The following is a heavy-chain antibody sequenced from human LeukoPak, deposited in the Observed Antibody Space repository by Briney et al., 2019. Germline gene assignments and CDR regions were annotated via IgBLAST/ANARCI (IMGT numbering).Heavy chain of an antibody. J-gene: IGHJ4*02. CDR1: GYTFTSYG. V-gene: IGHV1-18*01. CDR2: ISAYNGNT. Sequence: ASVKVSCKAAGYTFTSYGISWVRQAPGQGLEWMGWISAYNGNTNYAQKLQGRVTMTTDTSTSTAYMELRSLRSDDTAVYYCASVLGDGYNRRTVAALDYWGQGTLVTVSS. CDR3: ASVLGDGYNRRTVAALDY. D-gene: IGHD5-24*01.